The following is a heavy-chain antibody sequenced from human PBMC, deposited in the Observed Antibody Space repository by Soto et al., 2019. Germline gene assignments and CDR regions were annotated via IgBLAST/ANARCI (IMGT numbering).Heavy chain of an antibody. J-gene: IGHJ6*02. CDR2: ISAYNGNT. D-gene: IGHD5-18*01. V-gene: IGHV1-18*01. CDR1: GYTFTSYG. Sequence: QVQLVQSGAEVKKPGASVKVSCKASGYTFTSYGISWVRQAPGQGLEWMGWISAYNGNTNYAQKLQGRVTMTTDTSTSTAYMELRSLRSDDTAVYYCANTIRRYSYGYGPDYGMDVWGQGTTVTVSS. CDR3: ANTIRRYSYGYGPDYGMDV.